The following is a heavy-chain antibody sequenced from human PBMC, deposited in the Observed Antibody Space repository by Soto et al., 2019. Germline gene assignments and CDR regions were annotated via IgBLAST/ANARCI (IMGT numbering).Heavy chain of an antibody. CDR1: GGTFSSYT. CDR2: IIPILGIA. CDR3: ARDLFFFYSRASSQSYMVV. J-gene: IGHJ6*03. D-gene: IGHD3-22*01. V-gene: IGHV1-69*04. Sequence: GASVKVSCKASGGTFSSYTISWVRQAPGQGLEWMGRIIPILGIANYAQKFQGRVTITADKSTSTAYMELSSLRSEDTAVYYCARDLFFFYSRASSQSYMVVLDEAITVT.